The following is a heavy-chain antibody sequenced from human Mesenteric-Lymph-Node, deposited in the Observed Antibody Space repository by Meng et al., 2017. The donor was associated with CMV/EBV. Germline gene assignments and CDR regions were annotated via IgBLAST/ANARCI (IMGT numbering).Heavy chain of an antibody. J-gene: IGHJ6*02. D-gene: IGHD3-10*02. CDR3: ARERYYYDWGSPYGMDV. CDR1: GFTFSSYS. V-gene: IGHV3-48*01. Sequence: GESLKISCAASGFTFSSYSMNWVRQAPGKGLEWVSYISSSGSTIYYADSVKGRFTISRDNSKNTLYLQMNSLRAEDTAVYYCARERYYYDWGSPYGMDVWGQGTTVTVSS. CDR2: ISSSGSTI.